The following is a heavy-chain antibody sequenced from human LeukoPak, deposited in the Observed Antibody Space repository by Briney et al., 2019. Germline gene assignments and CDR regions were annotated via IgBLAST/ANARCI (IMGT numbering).Heavy chain of an antibody. V-gene: IGHV3-48*03. Sequence: GGSLRLSCAASGFTFSSYEMNWVRQAPGKGLEWVSYISSSGSTIYYADSVNGRFTISRDNAKNSLYLQMNSLRAEDTAVYYCARVGGSSGWYHRPGGPYELDYWGQGTLVTVSS. J-gene: IGHJ4*02. CDR3: ARVGGSSGWYHRPGGPYELDY. CDR1: GFTFSSYE. D-gene: IGHD6-19*01. CDR2: ISSSGSTI.